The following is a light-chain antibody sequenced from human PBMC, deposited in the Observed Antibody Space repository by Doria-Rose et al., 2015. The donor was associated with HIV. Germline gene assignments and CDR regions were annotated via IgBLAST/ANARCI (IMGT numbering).Light chain of an antibody. CDR1: QSLLYTSKNY. Sequence: DIQLTQSPESLGMSLGERATLNCKSNQSLLYTSKNYLAWYQQKPGQPPKLLIYWASTRQYGVTARFSGSWSGTDFTLTISSLEAEDVAVYYCQQYYDTPSFGPGTTVDVK. V-gene: IGKV4-1*01. CDR3: QQYYDTPS. CDR2: WAS. J-gene: IGKJ3*01.